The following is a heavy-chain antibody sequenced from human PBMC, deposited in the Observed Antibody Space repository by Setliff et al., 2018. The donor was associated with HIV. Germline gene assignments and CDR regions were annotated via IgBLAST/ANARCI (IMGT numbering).Heavy chain of an antibody. D-gene: IGHD1-26*01. Sequence: SETLSLTCTVSSDSLSSDYYYWTWIRQHPEKGLEWIGYIYYSGSTLYNPSLRSRLSMSVDTSKNQFSLELSSVTAAGTAVYYCARTTYSGSYFNDSWGQGTLVTVSS. V-gene: IGHV4-31*02. CDR3: ARTTYSGSYFNDS. J-gene: IGHJ5*01. CDR2: IYYSGST. CDR1: SDSLSSDYYY.